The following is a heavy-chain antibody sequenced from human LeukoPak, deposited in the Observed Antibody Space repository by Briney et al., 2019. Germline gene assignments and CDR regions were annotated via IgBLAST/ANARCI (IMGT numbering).Heavy chain of an antibody. CDR2: INGDGSST. J-gene: IGHJ4*02. Sequence: GGSLRLSCAASGFTFSRYWMHWVRQAPGKGLVWVSRINGDGSSTSYADSVKGRFTISRDNAKNTLYLQMNSLRAEDTAVYYCARSPYDCSGSSCYPDYFDYWGQGTLVTVSS. CDR1: GFTFSRYW. V-gene: IGHV3-74*01. CDR3: ARSPYDCSGSSCYPDYFDY. D-gene: IGHD2-15*01.